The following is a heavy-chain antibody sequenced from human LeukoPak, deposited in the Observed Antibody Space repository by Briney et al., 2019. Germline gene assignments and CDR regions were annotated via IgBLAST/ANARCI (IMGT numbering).Heavy chain of an antibody. CDR1: GGSFSGYY. D-gene: IGHD3-22*01. CDR3: ARGSYDSSGYYFLDY. Sequence: SETLSLTCAVYGGSFSGYYWSWIRQPPGKGLEWIGEINHSGSTNYNPSLKSRVSISVDTSKNQFSLKLSSVTAADTAVCYCARGSYDSSGYYFLDYWGQGTLVTVSS. V-gene: IGHV4-34*01. CDR2: INHSGST. J-gene: IGHJ4*02.